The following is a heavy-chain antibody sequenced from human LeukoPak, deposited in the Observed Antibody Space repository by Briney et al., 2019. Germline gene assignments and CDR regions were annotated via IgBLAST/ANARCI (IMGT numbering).Heavy chain of an antibody. CDR2: IYHSGST. J-gene: IGHJ4*02. D-gene: IGHD3-22*01. V-gene: IGHV4-59*12. CDR1: GGSISSYY. CDR3: ARGGRWRGGPIGYYGSSGYSV. Sequence: SETLSLTCTVSGGSISSYYWSWIRQPPGKGLEWIGYIYHSGSTDYNPSLKSRVTISVDTSKSQFSLKLSSVTAADTAVYYCARGGRWRGGPIGYYGSSGYSVWGQGTLVTVSS.